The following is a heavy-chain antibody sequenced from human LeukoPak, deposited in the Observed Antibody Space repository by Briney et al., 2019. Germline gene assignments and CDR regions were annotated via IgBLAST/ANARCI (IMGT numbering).Heavy chain of an antibody. V-gene: IGHV3-20*01. CDR2: TNWNGGRT. Sequence: GGSLRLSCAASGFTFDDYDMSWVRQAPGKRREWVSGTNWNGGRTGYADSVKGRFTISRDNAKNSLYLQMNSLRAEDAALYHCARGGYCSSTSCPLDYWGQGTLVTVSS. CDR3: ARGGYCSSTSCPLDY. CDR1: GFTFDDYD. D-gene: IGHD2-2*01. J-gene: IGHJ4*02.